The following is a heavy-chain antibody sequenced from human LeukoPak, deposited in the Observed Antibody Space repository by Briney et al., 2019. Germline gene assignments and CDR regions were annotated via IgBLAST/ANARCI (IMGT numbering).Heavy chain of an antibody. CDR2: IYSGGST. CDR1: GFTVGSNY. V-gene: IGHV3-66*01. D-gene: IGHD5-18*01. Sequence: GGSLRLSCAASGFTVGSNYVSWVRQAPGKGLEWVSVIYSGGSTYYADSVKGRFTISRDNSKNTLYLQMNSLRAEDTAVYYCARSWIQLWGLRYWGQGTLVTVSS. CDR3: ARSWIQLWGLRY. J-gene: IGHJ4*02.